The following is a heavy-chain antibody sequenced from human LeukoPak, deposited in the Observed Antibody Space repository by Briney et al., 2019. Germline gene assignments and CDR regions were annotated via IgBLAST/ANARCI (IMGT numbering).Heavy chain of an antibody. CDR1: GFTFSSYA. Sequence: AGGSLRLSCAASGFTFSSYAMSWVRQAPGEGLEWVSTISPSGGSTFYADSVKGRFTIVRDNSKNTLYLQMNNLRVDDTAVYYCAKDAYSGSARGFDYWGQGTLVAASS. CDR2: ISPSGGST. CDR3: AKDAYSGSARGFDY. V-gene: IGHV3-23*01. J-gene: IGHJ4*02. D-gene: IGHD1-26*01.